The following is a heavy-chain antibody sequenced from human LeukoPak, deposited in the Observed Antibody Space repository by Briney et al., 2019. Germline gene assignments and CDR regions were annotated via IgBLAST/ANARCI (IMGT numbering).Heavy chain of an antibody. CDR1: GFTFNNAW. CDR2: IKSKTEGSTT. CDR3: TTVGDYDYFDY. J-gene: IGHJ4*02. D-gene: IGHD5-12*01. V-gene: IGHV3-15*01. Sequence: GGSLRLSCAASGFTFNNAWMNWVRQAPGKGLEWVGRIKSKTEGSTTVYAATVKGKFTISRDDSKNMLYLQMNSLKTEDTGVYYCTTVGDYDYFDYWGQGTLVTVSS.